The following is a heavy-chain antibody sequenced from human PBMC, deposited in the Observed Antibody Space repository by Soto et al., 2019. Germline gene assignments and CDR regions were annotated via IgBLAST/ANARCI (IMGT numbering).Heavy chain of an antibody. CDR2: IYYSGST. V-gene: IGHV4-39*01. J-gene: IGHJ4*02. CDR3: ARHVRGIAVAGKYYFDY. D-gene: IGHD6-19*01. Sequence: QLQLQESGPGLVKPSETLSLTCTVSGGSISSSSYYWGWIRQPPGKGLEWIGSIYYSGSTYYHPSLRSRVTRSVDTSKNQFSLKLSSVTAADTAVYYCARHVRGIAVAGKYYFDYWGQGTLVTVSS. CDR1: GGSISSSSYY.